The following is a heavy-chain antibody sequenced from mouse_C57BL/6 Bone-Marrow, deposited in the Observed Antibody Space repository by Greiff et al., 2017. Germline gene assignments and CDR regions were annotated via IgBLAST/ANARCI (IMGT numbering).Heavy chain of an antibody. V-gene: IGHV1-61*01. D-gene: IGHD2-5*01. Sequence: VQLKQPGAELVRPGSSVKLSCKASGYTFTSYWMDWVKQRPGQGLEWIGNIYPSDSETHYNQKFKDKATLTVDKSYSTSYMQLSSLTSEDSAVYYCAREDYYSNYYAMDYWGQGTSVTVSS. J-gene: IGHJ4*01. CDR3: AREDYYSNYYAMDY. CDR2: IYPSDSET. CDR1: GYTFTSYW.